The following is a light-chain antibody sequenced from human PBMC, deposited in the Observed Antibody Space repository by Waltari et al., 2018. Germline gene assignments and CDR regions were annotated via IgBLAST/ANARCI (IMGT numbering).Light chain of an antibody. V-gene: IGKV3-20*01. J-gene: IGKJ4*01. CDR3: QQYDGLVVT. CDR1: QVITGGW. Sequence: WSGSQVITGGWRVLYQQNPGHWPGLPIYAASPRAPGVPDRFSGSGSGTDFTLTISRLEPEDSGVYYCQQYDGLVVTCGGGTKVEIK. CDR2: AAS.